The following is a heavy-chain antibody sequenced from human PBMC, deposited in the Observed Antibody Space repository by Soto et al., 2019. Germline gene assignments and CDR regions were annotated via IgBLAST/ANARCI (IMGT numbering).Heavy chain of an antibody. CDR1: GFTFSDYG. CDR3: AREGVYRGARDWFDP. V-gene: IGHV3-33*01. Sequence: QVQLVESGGGVVRPGRSLRLSCAASGFTFSDYGMHWVRQAPGRGLEWVALIWYDGSNKYYTDSVKGRFTISRDNSKHAVYLQMKSLRAEDTAVYYCAREGVYRGARDWFDPWGQGTLVTVSS. CDR2: IWYDGSNK. D-gene: IGHD3-10*01. J-gene: IGHJ5*02.